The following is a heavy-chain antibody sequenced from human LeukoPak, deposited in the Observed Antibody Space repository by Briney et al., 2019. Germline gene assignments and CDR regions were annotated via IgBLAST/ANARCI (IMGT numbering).Heavy chain of an antibody. Sequence: GASVKVSCKASRVTFTNYAINWVRQAPGQGLEWMGGIIPLFGTTNYAQKFQGRVTITADKSTSTAYMELSSLRREDTAVYYCARTYSWSSPSWGQGTLVTVSS. CDR3: ARTYSWSSPS. CDR2: IIPLFGTT. D-gene: IGHD6-6*01. V-gene: IGHV1-69*06. J-gene: IGHJ4*02. CDR1: RVTFTNYA.